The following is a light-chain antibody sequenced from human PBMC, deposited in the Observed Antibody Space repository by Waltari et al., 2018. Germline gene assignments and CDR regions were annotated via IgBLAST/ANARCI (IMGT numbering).Light chain of an antibody. Sequence: IVMTQSPDSLAVSLSERATINCKSSQSVLYSSNNKNYLAWYQQKAGQPPTLLIYWASNRASGVPDRSSGSGSGTDFTLTISSLQAEDVAVYYCQQYYATPPWTFGQGTKVEIK. CDR3: QQYYATPPWT. CDR1: QSVLYSSNNKNY. CDR2: WAS. J-gene: IGKJ1*01. V-gene: IGKV4-1*01.